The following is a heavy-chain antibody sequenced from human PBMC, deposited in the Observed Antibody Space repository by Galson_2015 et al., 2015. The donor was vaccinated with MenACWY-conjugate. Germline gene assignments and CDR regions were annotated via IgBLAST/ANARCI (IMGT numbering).Heavy chain of an antibody. D-gene: IGHD3-9*01. V-gene: IGHV3-23*01. CDR3: AKEHILTGYSPGTHAFDI. Sequence: SLRLSCAASGFTFSSYAMSWVRQAPGKGLEWVSAISGSGGSTYYADSVKGRFTISRDNSKNTLYLQMNSLRAEDTAVYYYAKEHILTGYSPGTHAFDIWGQGTMVTVSS. J-gene: IGHJ3*02. CDR1: GFTFSSYA. CDR2: ISGSGGST.